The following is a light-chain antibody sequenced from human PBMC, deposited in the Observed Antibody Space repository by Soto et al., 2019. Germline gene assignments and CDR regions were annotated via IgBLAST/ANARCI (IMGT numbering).Light chain of an antibody. CDR2: GAS. CDR3: HQYGTLPFT. CDR1: QSLSCGGS. V-gene: IGKV3-20*01. J-gene: IGKJ3*01. Sequence: EIVLTQSPATLSVSPGERATLSCLARQSLSCGGSLAWVQQKPGQAPRLLIYGASTRATGIPDRFSGSGSGAHFSLSISRMEPGDVAVYFCHQYGTLPFTFGPGPRLEI.